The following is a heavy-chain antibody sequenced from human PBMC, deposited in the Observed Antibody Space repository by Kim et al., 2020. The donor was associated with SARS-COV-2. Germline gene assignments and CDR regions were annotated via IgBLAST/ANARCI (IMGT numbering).Heavy chain of an antibody. D-gene: IGHD6-13*01. V-gene: IGHV1-69*01. Sequence: YAQKFQGRVTITADESTSTAYMELSSLRSEDTAVYYCARDLAAAGYWFDPWGQGTLVTVSS. CDR3: ARDLAAAGYWFDP. J-gene: IGHJ5*02.